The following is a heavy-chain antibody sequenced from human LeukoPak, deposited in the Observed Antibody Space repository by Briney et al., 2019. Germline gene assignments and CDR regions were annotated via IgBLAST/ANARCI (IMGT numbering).Heavy chain of an antibody. CDR1: GYTLTSYD. J-gene: IGHJ4*02. D-gene: IGHD6-19*01. CDR3: ARDESSDWYYFDY. V-gene: IGHV1-2*02. Sequence: ASVKVSCKASGYTLTSYDINWVRQATGQGLEWMGWINPNSGGTNYAQKFQGRVTMTRDTSISTAYKELSRLRSDDTAVYYCARDESSDWYYFDYWGQGTLVTVSS. CDR2: INPNSGGT.